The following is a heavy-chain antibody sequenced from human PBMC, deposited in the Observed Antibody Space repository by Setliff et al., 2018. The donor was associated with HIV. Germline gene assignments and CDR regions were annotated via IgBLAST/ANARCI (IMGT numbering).Heavy chain of an antibody. D-gene: IGHD4-17*01. J-gene: IGHJ3*02. Sequence: ASVKVSCKASGFSFTRSAMQWVRQARGQRLEWMGWINPNSGGTNYAQKFQGRVTMTRDTSMRTAYMELSRLRSADTAAYYCARDASPDGDPAVDAFDIWGQGTMVTVSS. CDR3: ARDASPDGDPAVDAFDI. CDR2: INPNSGGT. CDR1: GFSFTRSA. V-gene: IGHV1-2*02.